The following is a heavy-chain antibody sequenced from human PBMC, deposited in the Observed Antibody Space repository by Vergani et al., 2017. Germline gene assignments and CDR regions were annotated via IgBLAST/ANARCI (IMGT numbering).Heavy chain of an antibody. CDR3: ARDTRDTPSSLDY. D-gene: IGHD5-24*01. V-gene: IGHV3-33*01. CDR1: SFKLGDYG. J-gene: IGHJ4*02. Sequence: QVQLVESGGGVVQPGRSLRLSCTPSSFKLGDYGMHWVRQAPGRGLEWVSMTWYEGNNNYYADSVKGRFTISKDISKNTLYPQMNSLRGDDAAVYYCARDTRDTPSSLDYWGQGTLVTVSS. CDR2: TWYEGNNN.